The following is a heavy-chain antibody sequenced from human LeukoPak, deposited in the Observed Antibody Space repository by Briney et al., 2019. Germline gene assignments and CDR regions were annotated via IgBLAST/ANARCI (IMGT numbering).Heavy chain of an antibody. CDR2: IYYSGST. J-gene: IGHJ4*02. Sequence: SETLSLTCTVSGGSISSSSYYWGWIRQPPGKGLEWIGSIYYSGSTYYDPSLKSRVTISVDTSKNQFSLKLSSVTAADTAVYYCARASVAATEPFDYWGQGTLVTVSS. CDR3: ARASVAATEPFDY. V-gene: IGHV4-39*07. D-gene: IGHD6-19*01. CDR1: GGSISSSSYY.